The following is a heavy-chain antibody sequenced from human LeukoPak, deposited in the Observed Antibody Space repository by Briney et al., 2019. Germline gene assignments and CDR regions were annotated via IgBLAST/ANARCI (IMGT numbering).Heavy chain of an antibody. Sequence: ASVKVPCKASGYTFTSYYMHWVRQAPGQGLEWMGWISAYNGNTNYAQKLQGRVTMTTDTSTSTAYMELRSLRSDDTAVYYCARDLDILTGTVVDYWGQGTLVTVSS. J-gene: IGHJ4*02. V-gene: IGHV1-18*04. D-gene: IGHD3-9*01. CDR3: ARDLDILTGTVVDY. CDR1: GYTFTSYY. CDR2: ISAYNGNT.